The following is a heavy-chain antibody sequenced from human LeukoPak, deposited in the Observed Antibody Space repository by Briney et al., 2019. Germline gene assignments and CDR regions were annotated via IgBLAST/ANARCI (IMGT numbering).Heavy chain of an antibody. V-gene: IGHV4-4*07. Sequence: SETLSLTCTVSGGSIGSYYWSWIRQPAGKGLEWIGRIYTSGSTNYNPSLKSRVTMSVDTSENQFSLKLTSVTATDTAVYYCAGGGQWLDPFDYWGQGTLVTVSS. CDR2: IYTSGST. D-gene: IGHD6-19*01. CDR1: GGSIGSYY. J-gene: IGHJ4*02. CDR3: AGGGQWLDPFDY.